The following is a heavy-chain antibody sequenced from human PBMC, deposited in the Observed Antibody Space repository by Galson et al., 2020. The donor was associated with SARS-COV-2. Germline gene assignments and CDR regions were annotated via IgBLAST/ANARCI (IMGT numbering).Heavy chain of an antibody. CDR1: GFTFDAYA. CDR2: ISWNSGSI. CDR3: AKDSIRGYTGSEGGAAAFDI. J-gene: IGHJ3*02. Sequence: SLKISCAASGFTFDAYAIHWVRQVPGKGLEWVSGISWNSGSIGYADSVKGRFTISRDNAKNSLYLQMNSLRAEDTALYFCAKDSIRGYTGSEGGAAAFDIWGQGTLVTVSS. V-gene: IGHV3-9*01. D-gene: IGHD5-12*01.